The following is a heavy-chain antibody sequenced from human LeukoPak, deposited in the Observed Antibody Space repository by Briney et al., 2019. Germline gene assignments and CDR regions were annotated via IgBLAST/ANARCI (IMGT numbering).Heavy chain of an antibody. CDR2: ISHSGST. CDR1: GGSFSGYY. Sequence: PSETLSLTCAVYGGSFSGYYWSWIRQPTGKGLEWIGEISHSGSTNYNPSLKSRVTISVDTSKNQFSLKLSSVTAADTAVYYCARGRGDYSSGWYVGYYYYYYMDVWGKGTTVTVSS. D-gene: IGHD6-19*01. V-gene: IGHV4-34*01. CDR3: ARGRGDYSSGWYVGYYYYYYMDV. J-gene: IGHJ6*03.